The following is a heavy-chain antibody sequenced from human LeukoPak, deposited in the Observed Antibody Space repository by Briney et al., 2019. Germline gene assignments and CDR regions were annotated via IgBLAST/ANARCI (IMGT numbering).Heavy chain of an antibody. CDR3: ARGPERNYYDSSGYWYFDY. D-gene: IGHD3-22*01. J-gene: IGHJ4*02. CDR2: VFYNGAT. CDR1: GGSISSSIYY. Sequence: SETLSLTCIVSGGSISSSIYYWAWVRQPPGKGLEWIGTVFYNGATQYSPSLRSRVTISIDTSTNQFSLKLTSVTAADTAVYYCARGPERNYYDSSGYWYFDYWGQGTLVTVSS. V-gene: IGHV4-39*07.